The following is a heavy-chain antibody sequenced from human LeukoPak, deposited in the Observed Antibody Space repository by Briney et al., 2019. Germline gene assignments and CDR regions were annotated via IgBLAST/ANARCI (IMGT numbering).Heavy chain of an antibody. Sequence: GGSLRLSCVASGFTFSSYAMHWVRQAPGKGLEWVAVISFDGSNKYYADSVKGRFTISRDNSKNTLYLQVSAEDTAIYYCARGYASTSQLDPWGQGTLVTVSS. D-gene: IGHD6-13*01. CDR3: ARGYASTSQLDP. CDR2: ISFDGSNK. V-gene: IGHV3-30*03. CDR1: GFTFSSYA. J-gene: IGHJ5*02.